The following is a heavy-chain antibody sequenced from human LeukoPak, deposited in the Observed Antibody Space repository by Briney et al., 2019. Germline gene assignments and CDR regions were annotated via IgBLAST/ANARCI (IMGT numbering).Heavy chain of an antibody. J-gene: IGHJ4*02. V-gene: IGHV4-59*01. Sequence: SETLSLTCTVSGGSISSYYSSWIRQPPGKGLEWIGYIYYSGSTNYNPSLKSRVTISVDTSKNQFSLKLSSVTAADTAVYYCARDKEGSYGYFDYWGQGTLVTVSS. CDR1: GGSISSYY. CDR3: ARDKEGSYGYFDY. CDR2: IYYSGST. D-gene: IGHD5-18*01.